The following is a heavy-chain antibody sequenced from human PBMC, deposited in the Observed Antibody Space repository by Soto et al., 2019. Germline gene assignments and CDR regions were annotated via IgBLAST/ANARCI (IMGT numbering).Heavy chain of an antibody. D-gene: IGHD3-9*01. Sequence: SGSLCLPCTVARGSVSGTFWSWTRQPPGRGLELIGYIYYTGSTNPSPSLKGRAAISVDTTKNQFSLRLRSVTAADTALYYCARELTNYDVLTGYYSGAIFDPWVQGTLVT. J-gene: IGHJ5*02. CDR1: RGSVSGTF. CDR3: ARELTNYDVLTGYYSGAIFDP. CDR2: IYYTGST. V-gene: IGHV4-59*02.